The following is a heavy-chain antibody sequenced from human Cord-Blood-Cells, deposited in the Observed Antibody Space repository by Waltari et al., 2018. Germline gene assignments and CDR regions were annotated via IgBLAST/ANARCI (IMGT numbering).Heavy chain of an antibody. V-gene: IGHV4-39*01. CDR2: IYYSGST. CDR1: GGSIRSSSYY. J-gene: IGHJ3*02. Sequence: QLQLQESGPGLVKPSETLSLTCTVSGGSIRSSSYYWGWIRQPPGKGLEWIGSIYYSGSTYYNPSLKSRVTISVDTSKNQFSLKLSSVTAADTAVYYCARTLGGSYYAFDIWGQGTMVTVSS. CDR3: ARTLGGSYYAFDI. D-gene: IGHD1-26*01.